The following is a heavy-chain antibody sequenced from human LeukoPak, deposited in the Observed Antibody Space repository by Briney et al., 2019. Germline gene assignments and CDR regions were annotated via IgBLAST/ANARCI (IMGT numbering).Heavy chain of an antibody. J-gene: IGHJ4*02. Sequence: SETLSLTCTVSGGSISSYCWSWIRQPPGKGLEWIGYIYYSGSTNYNPSLKSRVTISVDTSKNQFSLKLSSVTAADTAVYYCARGGIAAAGTIWGQGTLVTVSS. CDR1: GGSISSYC. V-gene: IGHV4-59*01. D-gene: IGHD6-13*01. CDR3: ARGGIAAAGTI. CDR2: IYYSGST.